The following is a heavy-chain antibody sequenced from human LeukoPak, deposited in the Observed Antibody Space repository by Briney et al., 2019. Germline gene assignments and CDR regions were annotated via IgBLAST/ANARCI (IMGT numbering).Heavy chain of an antibody. CDR3: AKSRIEWRIEAPGTEIDY. Sequence: GGSLRLSCAASGFTFSSYGMHWVRQAPGKGLEWVAFIRNDGSNEYYADSVKGRFTISRDKSKNTLYLQMNSLRVEDTAVYHCAKSRIEWRIEAPGTEIDYWGQGTLVTVSS. CDR1: GFTFSSYG. J-gene: IGHJ4*02. V-gene: IGHV3-30*02. CDR2: IRNDGSNE. D-gene: IGHD6-13*01.